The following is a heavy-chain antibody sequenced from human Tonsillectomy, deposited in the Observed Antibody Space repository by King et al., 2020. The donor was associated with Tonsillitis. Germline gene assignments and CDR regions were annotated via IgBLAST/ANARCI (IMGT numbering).Heavy chain of an antibody. D-gene: IGHD3-22*01. J-gene: IGHJ3*02. CDR2: IGTVGDT. Sequence: VQLVESGGGVVQPGGSLRLSCAASGFTFSSYDMHWVRQATGKGLEWVSSIGTVGDTYYPGSVMCGFSISSENAKNSLYLQMKSMRAGDTAVYFCARVAHYYDSSGYSDAFDIWGQGTMVTVSS. CDR1: GFTFSSYD. CDR3: ARVAHYYDSSGYSDAFDI. V-gene: IGHV3-13*01.